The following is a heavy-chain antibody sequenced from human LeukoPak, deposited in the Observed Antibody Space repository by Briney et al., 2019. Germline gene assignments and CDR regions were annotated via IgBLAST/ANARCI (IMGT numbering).Heavy chain of an antibody. J-gene: IGHJ4*02. CDR1: GFTFSSYG. D-gene: IGHD6-13*01. Sequence: GGSLRLSCAASGFTFSSYGMHWVRQAPGKGLEWVTFIRYDGTNKHYADSVKGRFTISRDNSKNTLYLQMNSLRAEDTAVYYCARDAIAAAGTFGYWGQGTLVTVSS. V-gene: IGHV3-30*02. CDR2: IRYDGTNK. CDR3: ARDAIAAAGTFGY.